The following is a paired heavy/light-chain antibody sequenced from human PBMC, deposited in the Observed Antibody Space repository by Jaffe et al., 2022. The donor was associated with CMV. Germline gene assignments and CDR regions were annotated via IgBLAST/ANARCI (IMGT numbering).Heavy chain of an antibody. CDR2: LGSKADYT. Sequence: EAHLVESGGGLVKSGGSLRLTCAGSGFTLNSYNMNWVRQAPGKGLEWVSLLGSKADYTFYADSLRGRFTVSRDKGNNSMFLQMSSLRPEDTGVYYCARDGEGLSYGMDVWGQGTTVTVSS. J-gene: IGHJ6*02. CDR1: GFTLNSYN. D-gene: IGHD3-10*01. CDR3: ARDGEGLSYGMDV. V-gene: IGHV3-21*01.
Light chain of an antibody. V-gene: IGLV3-19*01. CDR2: GRD. Sequence: SSELTQDPAMSVALGQTVSITCQGDSLRTYYAGWYQQKPGQAPLLVVYGRDKRPSGIPDRFSGSDSGNTASLTITGAQAEDEADYYCCSRDSDGNHWVFGGGTKLIVL. CDR1: SLRTYY. J-gene: IGLJ3*02. CDR3: CSRDSDGNHWV.